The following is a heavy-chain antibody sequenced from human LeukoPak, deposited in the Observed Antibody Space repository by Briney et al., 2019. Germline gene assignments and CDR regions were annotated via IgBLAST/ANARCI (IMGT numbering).Heavy chain of an antibody. Sequence: GESLKISCKGSGYSFTSYWIGWVRQMPGKGLEWMGIIYPGDSDTRYSPSFQGQVTISADKSISTAYLQWSSLKASDTAMYYCTRSLYYYDSSGYYYFDYWGQGTLVTVSS. CDR1: GYSFTSYW. CDR3: TRSLYYYDSSGYYYFDY. CDR2: IYPGDSDT. J-gene: IGHJ4*02. V-gene: IGHV5-51*01. D-gene: IGHD3-22*01.